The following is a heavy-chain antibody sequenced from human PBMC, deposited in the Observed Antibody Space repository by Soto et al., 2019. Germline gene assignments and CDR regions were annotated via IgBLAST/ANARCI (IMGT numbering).Heavy chain of an antibody. CDR1: GYTFTTYS. D-gene: IGHD2-21*02. Sequence: QDQLVQSGAEEKKPGASVKVSCKSSGYTFTTYSIHWVRQAPGQSLEWMGWINTGNGDSGSSQKFQGRVTITRDTSASTAYMLLSSMRSEDTAGYYCAREGSGGNSLWYFDLWGRGTLVTVSS. J-gene: IGHJ2*01. CDR3: AREGSGGNSLWYFDL. CDR2: INTGNGDS. V-gene: IGHV1-3*05.